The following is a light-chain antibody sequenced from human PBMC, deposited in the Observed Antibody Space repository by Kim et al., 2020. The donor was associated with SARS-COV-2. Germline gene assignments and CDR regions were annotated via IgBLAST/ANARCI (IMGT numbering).Light chain of an antibody. CDR3: QKYNSDPWT. V-gene: IGKV1-27*01. J-gene: IGKJ1*01. Sequence: DIQMTQSPSFVSASVGDRVTITCRASQGITNCLAWYQQKPGKVPQSLIYAASALQSGVPSRFSGSGSGTDFTLTISSLQPEDVATYYCQKYNSDPWTFGQGTKVDIK. CDR2: AAS. CDR1: QGITNC.